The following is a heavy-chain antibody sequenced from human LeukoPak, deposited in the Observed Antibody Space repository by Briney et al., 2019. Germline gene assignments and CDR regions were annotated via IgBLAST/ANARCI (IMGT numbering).Heavy chain of an antibody. CDR3: ARDPRSKGGNWGDFDY. CDR1: GFIFSSYG. V-gene: IGHV3-30*02. CDR2: IRYDGSNK. Sequence: PGGSLRLSCAASGFIFSSYGMHWVRQAPGKGLEWVAFIRYDGSNKYYADSVKGRFTISRDNAKNSLSLQMNSLRAEDTAVYYCARDPRSKGGNWGDFDYWGQGILVTVSS. D-gene: IGHD4-23*01. J-gene: IGHJ4*02.